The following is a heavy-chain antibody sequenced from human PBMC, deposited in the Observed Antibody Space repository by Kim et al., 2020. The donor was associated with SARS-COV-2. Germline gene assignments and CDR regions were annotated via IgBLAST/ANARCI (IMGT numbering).Heavy chain of an antibody. CDR2: ISFSGGST. D-gene: IGHD5-12*01. J-gene: IGHJ3*02. Sequence: GGSLRLSCAASGFTFSSYAMNWVRQAPGKGLEWVSAISFSGGSTYYADSVKGRFTISRDNSKNTLYLQMNSLRAEDTAVYYCAKDLGYGYNSDAFDIWGQETMVTVSS. CDR1: GFTFSSYA. V-gene: IGHV3-23*01. CDR3: AKDLGYGYNSDAFDI.